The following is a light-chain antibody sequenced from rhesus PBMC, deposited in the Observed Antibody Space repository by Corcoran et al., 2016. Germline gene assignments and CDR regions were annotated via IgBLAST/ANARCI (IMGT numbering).Light chain of an antibody. Sequence: DIQMSQSPSSLSASVGDRVTITCRASQGISSYLNWYQQKPGKVPKLLIYFANSLSSGVPSRFSGSGSGKDFTLTISSLQPEDFATYNCQQGNRNPGTFGQGTKVEIK. CDR3: QQGNRNPGT. J-gene: IGKJ1*01. CDR2: FAN. CDR1: QGISSY. V-gene: IGKV1-32*02.